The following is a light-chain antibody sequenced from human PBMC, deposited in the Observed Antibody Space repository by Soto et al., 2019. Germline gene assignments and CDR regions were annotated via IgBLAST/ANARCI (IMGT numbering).Light chain of an antibody. V-gene: IGKV3-11*01. J-gene: IGKJ4*01. CDR2: DAF. Sequence: EIVLTQSTATLSLSPGERATLSCRASRSVGTSLEWFQQRPGQAPSLLIFDAFNRATGIPPRFSGSGSGTDFTLTISNLEPDDFAVYYCQQRSQWPLTFGGGTKVEIK. CDR3: QQRSQWPLT. CDR1: RSVGTS.